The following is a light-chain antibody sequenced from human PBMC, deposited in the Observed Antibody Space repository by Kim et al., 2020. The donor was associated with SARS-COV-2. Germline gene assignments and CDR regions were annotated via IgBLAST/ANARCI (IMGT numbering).Light chain of an antibody. Sequence: PGQSITISCTGTSSDVGGYNYVSWYQQHPGKAPKLMIYDVSKRPSGVSNRFSGSKSGNTASLTISGLQAEDKADYYCSSYTSSSTLFGTGTKVTVL. J-gene: IGLJ1*01. CDR3: SSYTSSSTL. V-gene: IGLV2-14*04. CDR2: DVS. CDR1: SSDVGGYNY.